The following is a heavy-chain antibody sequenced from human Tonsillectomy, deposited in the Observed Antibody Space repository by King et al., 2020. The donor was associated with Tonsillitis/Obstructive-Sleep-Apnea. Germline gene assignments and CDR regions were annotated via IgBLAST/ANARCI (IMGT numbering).Heavy chain of an antibody. CDR3: GKGDCRSTSCYNFFDY. CDR2: LSDSGSDT. Sequence: VQLVESGGGLVQPGGSLRLSCAASGFTFSSYAMSWVRQAPGKGLEWVSSLSDSGSDTYYADSVRGRFTISRHNSKNTLYLQMNSLRAEDTAISYCGKGDCRSTSCYNFFDYWGQGTLVTVSS. J-gene: IGHJ4*02. V-gene: IGHV3-23*04. CDR1: GFTFSSYA. D-gene: IGHD2-2*02.